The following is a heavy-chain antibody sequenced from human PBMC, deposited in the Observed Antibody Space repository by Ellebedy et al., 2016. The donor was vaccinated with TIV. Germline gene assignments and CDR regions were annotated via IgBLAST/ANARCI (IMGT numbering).Heavy chain of an antibody. J-gene: IGHJ4*02. V-gene: IGHV3-30-3*01. CDR1: GFTFDNFN. Sequence: GESLKISXAASGFTFDNFNIHWVRQAPGKGLECVAIISYDGRRKSYADSVEGRFTVSRDNSKNTLYLQMNSLTSEDTAMYYCARRYYYASGIYEYYFDYWGQGTLVTVSS. CDR2: ISYDGRRK. CDR3: ARRYYYASGIYEYYFDY. D-gene: IGHD3-10*01.